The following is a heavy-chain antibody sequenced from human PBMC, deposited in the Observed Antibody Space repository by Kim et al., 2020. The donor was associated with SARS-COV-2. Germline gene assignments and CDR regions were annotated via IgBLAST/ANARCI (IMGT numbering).Heavy chain of an antibody. CDR3: AREDTADYYDSSGYLGVWDY. CDR1: GFTFSSYA. CDR2: ISYDGSNK. J-gene: IGHJ4*02. V-gene: IGHV3-30*04. D-gene: IGHD3-22*01. Sequence: GGSLRLSCAASGFTFSSYAMHWVRQAPGKGLEWVAVISYDGSNKYYADSVKGRFTISRDNSKNTLYLQMNSLRAEDTAVYYCAREDTADYYDSSGYLGVWDYWGQGTLVTVSS.